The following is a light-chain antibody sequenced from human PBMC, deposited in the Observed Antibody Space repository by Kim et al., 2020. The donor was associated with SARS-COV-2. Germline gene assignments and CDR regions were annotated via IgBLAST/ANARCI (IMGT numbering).Light chain of an antibody. CDR3: QQRSNWPASYS. Sequence: EIVLTQSPATLSLSPGERATLSCRASQSVSSYLAWYQQKPGQAPRLLIYDASNRATGIPARFSGSGSGTDFTLTISSLEPEDFAVYYCQQRSNWPASYSFGQGTKLEF. J-gene: IGKJ2*03. CDR2: DAS. V-gene: IGKV3-11*01. CDR1: QSVSSY.